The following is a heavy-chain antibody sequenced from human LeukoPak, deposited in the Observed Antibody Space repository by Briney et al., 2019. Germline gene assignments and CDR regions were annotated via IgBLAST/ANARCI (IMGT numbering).Heavy chain of an antibody. CDR3: ARLGGSYLSYWFFDL. J-gene: IGHJ2*01. V-gene: IGHV4-39*01. D-gene: IGHD1-26*01. CDR2: IYYTGST. Sequence: SETLSLTCTVSGVSIINSGTYYWGWIRQPPGKGLEWIGNIYYTGSTFYNPSLKSRVTISVDTSMNQFSLRLSSLTAADTAVYYSARLGGSYLSYWFFDLWGRGTLVTVPS. CDR1: GVSIINSGTYY.